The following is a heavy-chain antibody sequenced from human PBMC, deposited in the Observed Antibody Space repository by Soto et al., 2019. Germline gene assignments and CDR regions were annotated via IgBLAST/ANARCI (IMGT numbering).Heavy chain of an antibody. J-gene: IGHJ4*02. CDR2: IWYDGSNK. CDR1: GFTFSSYG. V-gene: IGHV3-33*01. Sequence: GGSLRLSCAASGFTFSSYGMHWVRQAPGKGLEWVAVIWYDGSNKYYAGSVKGRFTISRDNSKNTLYLQMNSLRAEDTAVYYCARAGCSRTSCYFYFDYWGQGTLVTVS. CDR3: ARAGCSRTSCYFYFDY. D-gene: IGHD2-2*01.